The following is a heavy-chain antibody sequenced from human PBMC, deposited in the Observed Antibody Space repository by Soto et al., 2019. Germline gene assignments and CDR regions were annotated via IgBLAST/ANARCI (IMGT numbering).Heavy chain of an antibody. Sequence: GGSLRLSYVASVFNFKKFAMSCFRQAAGEGLEWVSGISCCGGSASYADSVKGRFSIARDDSKNTVSLQLNSLRVEDTAQYYCAKADGQQWLIPHLDNWGQGTLVTVSS. CDR1: VFNFKKFA. CDR2: ISCCGGSA. CDR3: AKADGQQWLIPHLDN. D-gene: IGHD6-19*01. J-gene: IGHJ4*02. V-gene: IGHV3-23*01.